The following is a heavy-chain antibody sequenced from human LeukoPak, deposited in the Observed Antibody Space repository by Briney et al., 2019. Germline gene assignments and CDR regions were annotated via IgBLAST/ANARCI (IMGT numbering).Heavy chain of an antibody. Sequence: ASVKVSCKASGYTFTSYGISWVRQAPGQGLEWMGWMNPNSGNTGYAQKFQGRVTITRNTSISTAYMELSSLRSEDTAVYYCARAGHYYYYYYMDVWGEGTTVTVSS. CDR2: MNPNSGNT. CDR3: ARAGHYYYYYYMDV. V-gene: IGHV1-8*03. CDR1: GYTFTSYG. J-gene: IGHJ6*03.